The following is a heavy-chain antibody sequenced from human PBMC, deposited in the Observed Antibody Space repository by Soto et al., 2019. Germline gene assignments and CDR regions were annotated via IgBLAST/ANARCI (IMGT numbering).Heavy chain of an antibody. V-gene: IGHV1-46*01. CDR3: ARDISRRQTYFGMDV. D-gene: IGHD2-21*01. CDR2: FNPANGRT. J-gene: IGHJ6*02. CDR1: GYRFISYY. Sequence: RASVKVSCKASGYRFISYYVHWVRQAPGQGLEWSAVFNPANGRTTYAETFHGRITITTDTSTSIVFMELSSLRSEDTAVYFCARDISRRQTYFGMDVWGQGTTVTVSS.